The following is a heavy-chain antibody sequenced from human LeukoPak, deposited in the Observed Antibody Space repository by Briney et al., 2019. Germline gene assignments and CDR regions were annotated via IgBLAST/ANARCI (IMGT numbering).Heavy chain of an antibody. CDR2: IYYSGST. Sequence: SETLSLTCTVSGGSISNYHWSWIRQPPGKRLEWIGFIYYSGSTYYNPSLKSRVTISVDTSKNQFSLKLSSVTAADTAVYYCAARYYDILTGYGSFDYWGQGTLVTVPS. V-gene: IGHV4-59*06. J-gene: IGHJ4*02. CDR1: GGSISNYH. D-gene: IGHD3-9*01. CDR3: AARYYDILTGYGSFDY.